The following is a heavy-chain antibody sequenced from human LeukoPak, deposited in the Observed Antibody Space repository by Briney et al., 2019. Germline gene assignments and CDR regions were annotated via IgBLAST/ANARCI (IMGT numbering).Heavy chain of an antibody. Sequence: ASVKVSCTASGYTFTNFTISWVRQAPGQGLEWMGWVSAYDGSTSYAQKFQGRVTMTTDTSTSTAFMELRSLRADDTAMYYCARDNTRAVRGVIDYWGEGTLVTVSS. V-gene: IGHV1-18*04. J-gene: IGHJ4*02. CDR2: VSAYDGST. CDR1: GYTFTNFT. D-gene: IGHD3-10*01. CDR3: ARDNTRAVRGVIDY.